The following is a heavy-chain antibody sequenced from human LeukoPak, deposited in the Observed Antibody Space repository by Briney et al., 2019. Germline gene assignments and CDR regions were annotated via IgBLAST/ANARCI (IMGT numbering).Heavy chain of an antibody. V-gene: IGHV1-69-2*01. CDR1: GYTFTDYY. J-gene: IGHJ4*02. Sequence: GASVKISCKASGYTFTDYYMHWVQQAPGKGLEWMGRVGPEDGETIYAEKFQGRVTITADTSISTAYMELSRLRSDDTAVYYCARVPYSSSWYRSRFKMDYWGQGTLVTVSS. CDR2: VGPEDGET. CDR3: ARVPYSSSWYRSRFKMDY. D-gene: IGHD6-13*01.